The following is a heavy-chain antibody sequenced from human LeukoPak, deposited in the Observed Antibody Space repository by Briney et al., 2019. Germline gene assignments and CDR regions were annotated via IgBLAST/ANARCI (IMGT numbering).Heavy chain of an antibody. V-gene: IGHV1-2*02. D-gene: IGHD3-3*01. CDR1: GYTFTHYY. J-gene: IGHJ4*02. Sequence: ASVKVSCKASGYTFTHYYIHWMRQAPGLGLEWMGWINPNSGGPTLAQKFQGRVSMTRDTSISTVYMELTSLKSDDTAVYYCAVAISAQTFDFWGQGTLVTVSS. CDR2: INPNSGGP. CDR3: AVAISAQTFDF.